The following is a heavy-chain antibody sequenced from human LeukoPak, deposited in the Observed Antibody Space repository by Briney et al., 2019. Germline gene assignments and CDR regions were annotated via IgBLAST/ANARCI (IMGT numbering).Heavy chain of an antibody. CDR3: ARDLGSLHIVVVTATYDY. D-gene: IGHD2-21*02. J-gene: IGHJ4*02. Sequence: PGGSLRLSCAASGFTFSSYSMNWVRQAPGKGLEWVSSISSSSSYIYYADSVKGRFAISRDNAKNSLYLQMNSLRAEDTAVYYCARDLGSLHIVVVTATYDYWGKGTLVTVSS. V-gene: IGHV3-21*01. CDR2: ISSSSSYI. CDR1: GFTFSSYS.